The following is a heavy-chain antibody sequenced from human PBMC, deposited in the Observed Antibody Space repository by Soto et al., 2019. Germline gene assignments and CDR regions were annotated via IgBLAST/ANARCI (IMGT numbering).Heavy chain of an antibody. CDR3: ARSPVVPGSIAA. D-gene: IGHD2-2*02. V-gene: IGHV4-39*01. CDR1: GAFIIRSSFY. J-gene: IGHJ5*02. Sequence: SETLSLTCSVSGAFIIRSSFYWGWIRQPPGKGLEWIGAIYYSWITYYNPSLNSRVTVSVDTSKNQCSLKLTSVTAADTAVYYCARSPVVPGSIAAWGRGTRVTVST. CDR2: IYYSWIT.